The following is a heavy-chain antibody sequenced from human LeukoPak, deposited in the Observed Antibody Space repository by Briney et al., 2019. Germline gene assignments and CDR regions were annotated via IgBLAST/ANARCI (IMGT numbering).Heavy chain of an antibody. V-gene: IGHV3-21*01. CDR2: ISSSTSYI. Sequence: PGGSLRLSCAASGFTFRSYSMKGVRQGPGKGLEWVSLISSSTSYIYYADSVKGRFTISRDNAKNSLYLQMNSLRAEDTAMYYCASGRDSIYTFDYWAQGALVTVSS. CDR1: GFTFRSYS. CDR3: ASGRDSIYTFDY. J-gene: IGHJ4*02. D-gene: IGHD4-11*01.